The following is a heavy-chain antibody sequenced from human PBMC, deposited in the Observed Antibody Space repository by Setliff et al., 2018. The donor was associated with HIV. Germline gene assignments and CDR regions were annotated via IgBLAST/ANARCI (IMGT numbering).Heavy chain of an antibody. V-gene: IGHV3-48*01. CDR1: GFTFSNYG. CDR3: ARASRGGYYGSSGYAY. Sequence: GGSLRLSCAASGFTFSNYGMNWVRQAPGKGLEWVSYISDSSSTIYYAGSVRGRFTISRDNARNSLYLQMNSLRAEDTAVYYCARASRGGYYGSSGYAYWGQGTLVTVSS. CDR2: ISDSSSTI. D-gene: IGHD3-22*01. J-gene: IGHJ4*02.